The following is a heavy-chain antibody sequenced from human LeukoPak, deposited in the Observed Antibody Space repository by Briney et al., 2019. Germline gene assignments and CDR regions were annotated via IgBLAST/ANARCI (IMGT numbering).Heavy chain of an antibody. CDR1: GFNFRDYS. Sequence: GGSLRLSCVAYGFNFRDYSMNWVRQAPGKGLDWVSGVSGTSSYMYYGDSVKGRFTVSRDNAKNSLYLQMESLRVEDTAVYYCARDLHYYGSGPWGQGTLVTVSS. D-gene: IGHD3-10*01. CDR3: ARDLHYYGSGP. J-gene: IGHJ5*02. CDR2: VSGTSSYM. V-gene: IGHV3-21*01.